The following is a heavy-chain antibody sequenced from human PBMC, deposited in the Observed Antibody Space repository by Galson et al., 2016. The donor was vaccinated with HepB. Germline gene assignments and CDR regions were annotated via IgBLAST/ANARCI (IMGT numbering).Heavy chain of an antibody. CDR3: ARPLLPESRVATFKLRRRSHFSGMDV. D-gene: IGHD3-3*01. V-gene: IGHV3-23*01. CDR2: LGGSGGTT. CDR1: GFVFNNFA. Sequence: SLRLSCAASGFVFNNFAMTWVRQVPGKGLEWVSSLGGSGGTTYYADSAKGRFVISRDNSRSLMYLEMTGLGADDAAVYYCARPLLPESRVATFKLRRRSHFSGMDVWGRGTTVTVSS. J-gene: IGHJ6*02.